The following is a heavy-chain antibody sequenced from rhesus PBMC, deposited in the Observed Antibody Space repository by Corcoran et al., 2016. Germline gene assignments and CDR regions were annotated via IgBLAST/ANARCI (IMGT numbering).Heavy chain of an antibody. CDR1: GYSISSGYH. CDR2: ISGSGGST. J-gene: IGHJ6*01. CDR3: ARLEDSIFDS. V-gene: IGHV4-99*01. Sequence: QVQLQESGPGLVKPSETLSLTCAVSGYSISSGYHWAWIRQSPGKGLEYIAYISGSGGSTDYNPSLKSRVIISKDTSKNQFSLKLTSVTAADTAVYYCARLEDSIFDSWGQGVVVTVSS. D-gene: IGHD4-23*01.